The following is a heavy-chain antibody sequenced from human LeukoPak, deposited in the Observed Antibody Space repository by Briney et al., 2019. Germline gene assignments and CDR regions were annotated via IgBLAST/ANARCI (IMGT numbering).Heavy chain of an antibody. Sequence: PGGSLRLSCAASGFTVSSNYMSWVRQAPGKGLEWVSVIYSGGSTYYADSVKGRFTISRDNSKNTLYLQMNSLRAEDTAVYYCARVRNYYDSSGYYYPSLFDYWGQGTLVTVSS. V-gene: IGHV3-66*01. CDR3: ARVRNYYDSSGYYYPSLFDY. CDR2: IYSGGST. CDR1: GFTVSSNY. D-gene: IGHD3-22*01. J-gene: IGHJ4*02.